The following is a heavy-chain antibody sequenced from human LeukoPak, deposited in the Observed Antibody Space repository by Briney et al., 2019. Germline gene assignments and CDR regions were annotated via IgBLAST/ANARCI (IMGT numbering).Heavy chain of an antibody. Sequence: GGSLRLSCAASGCTFSSYEMNWVRQAPGKGLEWVSYISSSGSTIYYADSVKGRFTISRDNAKNSLYLQMNSLRAEDTAVYYCVRSPDYYDSSEDYWGQGTLVTVSS. V-gene: IGHV3-48*03. CDR3: VRSPDYYDSSEDY. D-gene: IGHD3-22*01. J-gene: IGHJ4*02. CDR1: GCTFSSYE. CDR2: ISSSGSTI.